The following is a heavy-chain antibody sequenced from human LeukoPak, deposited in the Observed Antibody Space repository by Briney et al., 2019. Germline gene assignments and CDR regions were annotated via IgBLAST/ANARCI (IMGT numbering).Heavy chain of an antibody. J-gene: IGHJ2*01. CDR1: GFTFSSYA. Sequence: ALRLSCAASGFTFSSYAMHWVRQAPGKGLEWVAVISYDGSNKYYADSVKGRFTITRDNSKNTLYLQMNSLRVGDTAIYYCVKDDYGVPGWYFDLWGRGTLVTVSS. CDR2: ISYDGSNK. CDR3: VKDDYGVPGWYFDL. V-gene: IGHV3-30-3*01. D-gene: IGHD4/OR15-4a*01.